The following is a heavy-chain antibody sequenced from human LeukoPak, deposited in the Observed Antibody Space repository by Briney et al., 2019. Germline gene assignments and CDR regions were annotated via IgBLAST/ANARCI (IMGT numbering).Heavy chain of an antibody. CDR3: ELVVTRYGMDV. Sequence: PSETLSLTCAVYGGSFSGYYWSWIRQPPGKGLEWIGEINHSGSTNYNPSLKSRVTISVDTSKNQFSLKLSSGTAADTAVYYCELVVTRYGMDVWGQGTTVTVSS. CDR1: GGSFSGYY. CDR2: INHSGST. J-gene: IGHJ6*02. D-gene: IGHD3-22*01. V-gene: IGHV4-34*01.